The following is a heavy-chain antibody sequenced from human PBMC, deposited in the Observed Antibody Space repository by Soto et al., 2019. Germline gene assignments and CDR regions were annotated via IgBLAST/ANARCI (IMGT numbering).Heavy chain of an antibody. CDR1: GFTFSSYA. D-gene: IGHD3-10*01. V-gene: IGHV3-64*02. J-gene: IGHJ4*02. CDR2: ISSNGGST. CDR3: ARSGPSGHLDY. Sequence: GGSLRLSXAASGFTFSSYAMHWVRQAPGKGLEYVSAISSNGGSTYYADSVKGRFTISRDNSKNTLYLQMGSLRAEDMAVYYCARSGPSGHLDYWGQGTLVTVSS.